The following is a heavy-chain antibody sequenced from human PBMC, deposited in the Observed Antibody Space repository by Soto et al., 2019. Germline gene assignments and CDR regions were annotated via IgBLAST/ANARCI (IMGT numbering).Heavy chain of an antibody. V-gene: IGHV1-2*04. CDR1: GYTFTGYY. J-gene: IGHJ6*02. CDR3: ARGLEYQLLLGDYYYYYGMDV. Sequence: ASVKVSCKASGYTFTGYYMHWVRQAPGQGLEWMGWINPNSGGTNYAQKFQGWVTMTRDTSISTAYMELSRLRSDDTAVYYCARGLEYQLLLGDYYYYYGMDVWGQGTPVTVSS. CDR2: INPNSGGT. D-gene: IGHD2-2*01.